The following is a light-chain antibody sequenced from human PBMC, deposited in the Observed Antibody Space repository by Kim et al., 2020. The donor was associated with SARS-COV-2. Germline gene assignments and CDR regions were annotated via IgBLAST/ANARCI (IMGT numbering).Light chain of an antibody. CDR2: AAS. CDR1: EHVSSRY. J-gene: IGKJ1*01. Sequence: SLCVSPGEIATLSSRASEHVSSRYLAWYQQRPGQAPRLLIYAASTRATGIADRFSGSGSGTDFTLTINRLEPEDVAVYYCQQFLTFGQGTKVGIK. V-gene: IGKV3D-20*02. CDR3: QQFLT.